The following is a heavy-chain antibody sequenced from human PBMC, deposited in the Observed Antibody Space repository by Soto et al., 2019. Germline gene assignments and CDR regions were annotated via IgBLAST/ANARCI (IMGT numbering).Heavy chain of an antibody. CDR2: IYWDDDK. J-gene: IGHJ4*02. CDR3: AHGGYSGYDYGVDFDY. D-gene: IGHD5-12*01. Sequence: QITLKESGPTLVKPTQTLTLTCTFSGFSLSTSGVGVGWIRQPPGKALEWLALIYWDDDKRYSPSLKSRLTITKDTSKTQVVLTMPNMDPVDTATYYCAHGGYSGYDYGVDFDYWGQGTLVTVSS. V-gene: IGHV2-5*02. CDR1: GFSLSTSGVG.